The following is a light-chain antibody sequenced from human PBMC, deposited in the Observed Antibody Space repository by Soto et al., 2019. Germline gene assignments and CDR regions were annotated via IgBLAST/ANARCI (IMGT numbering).Light chain of an antibody. CDR1: QGIRND. J-gene: IGKJ1*01. Sequence: DIQMTQSPSSLSASVGDRITITCRTSQGIRNDLAWYQQKPGEAPKRLIYGASSVQSGVPSRFSGSGSGTEFPLTISSLQPEDFATYYCLQHHTYPRTFGPGTKVEIK. V-gene: IGKV1-17*01. CDR3: LQHHTYPRT. CDR2: GAS.